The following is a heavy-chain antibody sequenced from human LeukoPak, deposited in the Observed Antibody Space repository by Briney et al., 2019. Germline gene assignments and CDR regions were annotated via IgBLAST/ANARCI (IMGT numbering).Heavy chain of an antibody. D-gene: IGHD3-22*01. CDR2: IIPIFGTA. CDR1: GGTFSSYA. Sequence: SVKVSCKASGGTFSSYAISWVRQAPGQGLEWMGRIIPIFGTANYAQKFQGRVTITTDESTSTAYMELSSLRSEDTAVYYCARRAPYYYDGSGHDAFDIWGEGTMVTVSS. V-gene: IGHV1-69*05. J-gene: IGHJ3*02. CDR3: ARRAPYYYDGSGHDAFDI.